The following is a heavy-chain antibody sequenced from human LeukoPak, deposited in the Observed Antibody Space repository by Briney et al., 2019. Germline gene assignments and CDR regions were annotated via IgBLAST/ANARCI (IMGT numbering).Heavy chain of an antibody. Sequence: GASVKVSCKASGYTFTSYYMHWVRQAPGQGLEWMGIINPSGGSTSYAQKFQGRVTMTRDTSTSTVYMELSSLRSEDTAVYYCARDKQDGDYYDSSGYSDHWGQGTLVTVSS. CDR2: INPSGGST. J-gene: IGHJ4*02. V-gene: IGHV1-46*01. CDR3: ARDKQDGDYYDSSGYSDH. D-gene: IGHD3-22*01. CDR1: GYTFTSYY.